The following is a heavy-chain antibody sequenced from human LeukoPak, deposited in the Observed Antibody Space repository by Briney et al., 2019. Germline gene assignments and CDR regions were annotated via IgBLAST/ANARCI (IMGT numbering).Heavy chain of an antibody. J-gene: IGHJ4*02. CDR1: GFTISTYV. D-gene: IGHD5-24*01. V-gene: IGHV3-23*01. CDR2: ISESAVRK. CDR3: ARRGADGWGFFDY. Sequence: PGGSLRLSCAASGFTISTYVMNWVRQAPGKGLEWVSSISESAVRKFHADSVKGRFTISRDNSKNTLYLEMSSLRVEDTAVYYCARRGADGWGFFDYWGQGILVTVSS.